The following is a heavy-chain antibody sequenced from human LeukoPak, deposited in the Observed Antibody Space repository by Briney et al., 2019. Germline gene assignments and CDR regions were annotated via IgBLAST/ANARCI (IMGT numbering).Heavy chain of an antibody. CDR3: ARDYYDGSDSDLK. Sequence: PGGSLRLSCAASGFTFTNYWMSWVSQAPGEGLGWVANIKPDGSEKFYVDSVKGRFTISRDNAKNSLYLQMNSLRAEDTAVYYCARDYYDGSDSDLKWGQGTLVTVSS. CDR2: IKPDGSEK. V-gene: IGHV3-7*01. CDR1: GFTFTNYW. D-gene: IGHD3-10*01. J-gene: IGHJ4*02.